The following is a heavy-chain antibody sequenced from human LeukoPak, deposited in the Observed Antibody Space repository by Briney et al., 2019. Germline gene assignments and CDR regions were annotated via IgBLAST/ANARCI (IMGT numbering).Heavy chain of an antibody. V-gene: IGHV3-7*01. J-gene: IGHJ4*02. CDR1: GFTFSSYW. D-gene: IGHD4-23*01. Sequence: GGSLRLSCAASGFTFSSYWVSWVRQAPGKGLEWVANIKQDGSEKYYVDSVKGRFTISRDNAKNSLYLQMNSLRAEDTAVYYCAREYGGNSGNFDYWGQGTLVTVSS. CDR3: AREYGGNSGNFDY. CDR2: IKQDGSEK.